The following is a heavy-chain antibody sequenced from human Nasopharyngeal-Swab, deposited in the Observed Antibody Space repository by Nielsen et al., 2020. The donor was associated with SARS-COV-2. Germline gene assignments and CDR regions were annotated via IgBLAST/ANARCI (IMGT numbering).Heavy chain of an antibody. CDR3: ARDRRDVVVVVAAGGPDY. Sequence: VAVQVACKASGYTFTNYGITWGRQAPGQGLEGMGWISTYNSNTNYRQKLQGRVTMTTDTSTSTAYMELRSLRSDDTAMYYCARDRRDVVVVVAAGGPDYWGQGTLVTVSS. CDR1: GYTFTNYG. D-gene: IGHD2-15*01. J-gene: IGHJ4*02. CDR2: ISTYNSNT. V-gene: IGHV1-18*01.